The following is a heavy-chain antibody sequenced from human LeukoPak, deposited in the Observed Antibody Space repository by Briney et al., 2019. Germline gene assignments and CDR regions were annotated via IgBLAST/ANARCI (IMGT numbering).Heavy chain of an antibody. D-gene: IGHD2-2*01. CDR1: GGSISSYY. CDR2: IYYSGST. CDR3: ARAKQGDCSSTSCYFGYYYYYMDV. Sequence: KPSETLSLTCTVSGGSISSYYWSWIRQPPGKGLEWIGYIYYSGSTNYNPSLKSRVTISVDTSKNQFSLKLSSVTAADTAVYYCARAKQGDCSSTSCYFGYYYYYMDVWAKGPRSPSP. V-gene: IGHV4-59*01. J-gene: IGHJ6*03.